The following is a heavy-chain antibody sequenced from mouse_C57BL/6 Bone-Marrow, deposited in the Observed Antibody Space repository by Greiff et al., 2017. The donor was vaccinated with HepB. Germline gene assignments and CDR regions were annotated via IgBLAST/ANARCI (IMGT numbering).Heavy chain of an antibody. J-gene: IGHJ1*03. D-gene: IGHD1-1*01. CDR3: ARSRITTVVYWYFDV. V-gene: IGHV1-64*01. CDR2: IHPNSGST. Sequence: VQLQQSGAELVKPGASVKLSCKASGYTFTSYWMHWVKQRPGQGLEWIGMIHPNSGSTNYNEKFKSKATLTVDKSSSTAYMQLSSLTSEDSAVYYCARSRITTVVYWYFDVWGTGTTVTVSS. CDR1: GYTFTSYW.